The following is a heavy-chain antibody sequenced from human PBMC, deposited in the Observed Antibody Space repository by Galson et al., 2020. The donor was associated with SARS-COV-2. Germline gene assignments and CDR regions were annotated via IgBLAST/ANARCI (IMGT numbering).Heavy chain of an antibody. V-gene: IGHV1-2*06. CDR1: GYPFSGHY. Sequence: ASVKVSCKASGYPFSGHYMHWVRLAPGQGLEWMGRINPNSGDTDVAQKFQGRVTMTTDTSLTTAYMELSRLTSDDTAVYYCTRGSNSSPFYHFDPWGQGTLVTVSS. CDR2: INPNSGDT. D-gene: IGHD3-10*01. CDR3: TRGSNSSPFYHFDP. J-gene: IGHJ5*02.